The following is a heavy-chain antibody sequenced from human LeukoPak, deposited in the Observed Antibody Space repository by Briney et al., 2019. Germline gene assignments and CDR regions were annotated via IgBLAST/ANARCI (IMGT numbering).Heavy chain of an antibody. J-gene: IGHJ6*03. V-gene: IGHV1-8*02. CDR1: GGTFSSYA. D-gene: IGHD3-10*01. Sequence: ASVKVSCKASGGTFSSYAISWVRQATGQGLEWMGWMNPNSGNTGYAQKFQGRVTMTRNTSISTAYMELSSLRSEDTAVYYCARGVIKGGGYYYYYMDVWGKGTTVTISS. CDR2: MNPNSGNT. CDR3: ARGVIKGGGYYYYYMDV.